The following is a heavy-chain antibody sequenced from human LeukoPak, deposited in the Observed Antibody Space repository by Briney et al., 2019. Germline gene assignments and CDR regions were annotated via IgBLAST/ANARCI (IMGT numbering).Heavy chain of an antibody. D-gene: IGHD5-18*01. Sequence: SETLSLTCSVSGDSVSTYHWNWIRKPPGKGLEWIGYMQSTGNSKYNPSLKNRVNIFIDMSKNQFVLNLRSVTAADTAVYYCARDKRHSYGRYFDPWGQGMLVTVSS. CDR3: ARDKRHSYGRYFDP. CDR2: MQSTGNS. V-gene: IGHV4-59*02. CDR1: GDSVSTYH. J-gene: IGHJ4*02.